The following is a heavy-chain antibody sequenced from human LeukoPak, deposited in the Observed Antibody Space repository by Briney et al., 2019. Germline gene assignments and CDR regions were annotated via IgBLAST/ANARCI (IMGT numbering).Heavy chain of an antibody. CDR1: GFTFSIYA. J-gene: IGHJ4*02. Sequence: GSLRLSCAASGFTFSIYAMNWVRQAPGKGLEWVSVISGSGDITYYADSVKGRFTISRDNSKNTLYLQMNSLRAEDTAVYYCAKATYSSGWNLYFDYWGQGTLVTVSS. CDR3: AKATYSSGWNLYFDY. D-gene: IGHD6-25*01. V-gene: IGHV3-23*01. CDR2: ISGSGDIT.